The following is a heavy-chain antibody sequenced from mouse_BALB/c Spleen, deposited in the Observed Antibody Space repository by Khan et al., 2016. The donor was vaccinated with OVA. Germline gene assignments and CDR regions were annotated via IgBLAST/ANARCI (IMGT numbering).Heavy chain of an antibody. J-gene: IGHJ4*01. Sequence: EVQLQESGPGLVKPSQSLSLICTVTGYSITSNYAWNWIRQFPGNKLEWMGYISYSGSTNYNPSLKSRISITRDTSKNQFFLQLNSVTTEDTATYYCARGNYYGYAMDYWGQGTSITVSS. V-gene: IGHV3-2*02. CDR3: ARGNYYGYAMDY. CDR2: ISYSGST. D-gene: IGHD1-1*01. CDR1: GYSITSNYA.